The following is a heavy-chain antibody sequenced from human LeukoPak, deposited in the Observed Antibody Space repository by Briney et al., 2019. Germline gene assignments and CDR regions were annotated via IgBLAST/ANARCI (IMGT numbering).Heavy chain of an antibody. CDR3: ATIGSPLDY. V-gene: IGHV3-7*01. J-gene: IGHJ4*02. Sequence: GGSLRLSCAASGFTLSGYWMSWVRQAPGKGLEWVANIKKDGSERYYVDFVKGRFTISRDNAKNSVYLQMNSLRVEGTAMYYCATIGSPLDYWGQGTLVTVSS. CDR2: IKKDGSER. D-gene: IGHD2-15*01. CDR1: GFTLSGYW.